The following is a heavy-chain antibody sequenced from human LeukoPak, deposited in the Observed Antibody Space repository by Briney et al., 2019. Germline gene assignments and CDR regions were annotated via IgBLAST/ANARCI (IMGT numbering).Heavy chain of an antibody. CDR3: ARAGMIVQPSAQNDY. J-gene: IGHJ4*02. D-gene: IGHD3-22*01. CDR2: INPHSGGT. V-gene: IGHV1-2*02. Sequence: ASVKVSCKASGYTFTDYYIHWLRQAPGQGFEWMAWINPHSGGTNFPQKFQGRVTMTRDTSISTAYMELSSLRSDDTAVYYYARAGMIVQPSAQNDYWGQGALVTVSS. CDR1: GYTFTDYY.